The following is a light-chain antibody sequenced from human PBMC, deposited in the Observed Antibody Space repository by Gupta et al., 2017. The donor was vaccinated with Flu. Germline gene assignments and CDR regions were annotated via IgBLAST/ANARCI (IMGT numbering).Light chain of an antibody. V-gene: IGLV3-21*02. CDR2: DDS. Sequence: SFVLTQPPSVLVAPGQTARITWGGNNIGSKTVHWYQQKPGQAPVLVVYDDSDRPSGIPERFSGSNSGNTASLTISRAEAGDEADYYCQVWDSSSDHRVFGGGTKLTVL. CDR3: QVWDSSSDHRV. CDR1: NIGSKT. J-gene: IGLJ3*02.